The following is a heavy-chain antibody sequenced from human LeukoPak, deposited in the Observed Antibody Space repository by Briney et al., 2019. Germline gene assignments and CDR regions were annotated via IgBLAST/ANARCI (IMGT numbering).Heavy chain of an antibody. Sequence: SQTLSLTCAISGDSVSSNSAAWNWIRQSPSRGLEWLGRTYYRSKWYNDYAVSVKSRITINPDTSKNQFSLQLNSVTPVDTAVYYCARGRLWFGELSNWFDPWGQGTLVTVSS. CDR1: GDSVSSNSAA. V-gene: IGHV6-1*01. CDR3: ARGRLWFGELSNWFDP. CDR2: TYYRSKWYN. D-gene: IGHD3-10*01. J-gene: IGHJ5*02.